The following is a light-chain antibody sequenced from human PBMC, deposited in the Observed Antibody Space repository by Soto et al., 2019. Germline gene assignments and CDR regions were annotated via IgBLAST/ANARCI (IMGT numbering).Light chain of an antibody. J-gene: IGKJ4*01. CDR2: AAS. CDR3: QQVNVYPST. Sequence: AIQITQSPSSLSASVGDRVTITCRASQGIRNDLGWYQQKPGKAPKLLIYAASTLQSGVPSRFSGSGSGTDFTLTISSLQPGDFATYYCQQVNVYPSTFGGGTKVDIK. V-gene: IGKV1-6*01. CDR1: QGIRND.